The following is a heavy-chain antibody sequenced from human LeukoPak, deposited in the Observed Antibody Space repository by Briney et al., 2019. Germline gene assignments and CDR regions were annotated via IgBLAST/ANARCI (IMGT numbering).Heavy chain of an antibody. J-gene: IGHJ4*02. CDR2: ISGSGTTI. CDR1: GFTFSSFE. CDR3: VSAYGGLLDY. Sequence: GGSLRLSCAASGFTFSSFEMNWVRQAPGKGLEWVSYISGSGTTIYYADSVRSRFTISRDNAKKSLYLRMNSLRAEDTAIYYCVSAYGGLLDYWGQGNLVTVSS. D-gene: IGHD3-16*01. V-gene: IGHV3-48*03.